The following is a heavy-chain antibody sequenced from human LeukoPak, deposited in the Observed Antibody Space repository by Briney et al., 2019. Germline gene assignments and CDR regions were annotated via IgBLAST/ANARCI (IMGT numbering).Heavy chain of an antibody. CDR3: ARDGLYCSSTSCYGRY. D-gene: IGHD2-2*01. Sequence: GGSLRLSCAPSGFTFSSYWMSWVRQAPGKGLEWVANIKQDGSEKYYVDTVKGRFTISRDNAKNSLYLQMNSLRAEDTAVYYCARDGLYCSSTSCYGRYWGQGTLVTVSS. V-gene: IGHV3-7*01. CDR2: IKQDGSEK. J-gene: IGHJ4*02. CDR1: GFTFSSYW.